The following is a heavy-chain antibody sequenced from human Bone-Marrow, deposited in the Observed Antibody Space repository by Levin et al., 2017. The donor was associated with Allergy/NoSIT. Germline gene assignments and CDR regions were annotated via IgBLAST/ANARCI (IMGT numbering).Heavy chain of an antibody. CDR2: ISGRGTYI. Sequence: PGGSLRLSCSASGFTFSSFTMNWVRQAPGKGLEWVSSISGRGTYIYYADSVKGRFTISRDSAKRSLYLQMNSLTVEDTAIYYCARDMAAYCGGECPGAPFDPWGQGTLVTVSS. CDR1: GFTFSSFT. V-gene: IGHV3-21*01. J-gene: IGHJ5*02. CDR3: ARDMAAYCGGECPGAPFDP. D-gene: IGHD2-21*01.